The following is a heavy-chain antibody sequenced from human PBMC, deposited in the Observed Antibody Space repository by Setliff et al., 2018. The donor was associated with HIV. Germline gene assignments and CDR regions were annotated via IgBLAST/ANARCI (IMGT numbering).Heavy chain of an antibody. V-gene: IGHV4-61*02. Sequence: NPSETLSLTCTVSGGSISSGSYYWNWIRQPAGKGLEWIGRIYTSGSTNYNPSLKSRVTISVDTSKSQFSLKLSSVTAADTALYYCARGSDYIWGNYRFPFDYWGQGTLVTVSS. D-gene: IGHD3-16*02. CDR2: IYTSGST. CDR3: ARGSDYIWGNYRFPFDY. CDR1: GGSISSGSYY. J-gene: IGHJ4*02.